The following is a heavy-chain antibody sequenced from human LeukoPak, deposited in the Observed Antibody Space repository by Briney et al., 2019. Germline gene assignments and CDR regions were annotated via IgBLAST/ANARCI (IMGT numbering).Heavy chain of an antibody. Sequence: GGSLRLSCAPSGFTFSNYAMHWVRQAPGKGLEWVAVIWYDGSKKYYADSERGRFTISRDNSKNTLYLQMNSPRAEDTAVYYCARGTDSSWYLFNYWGQGTLVTVSS. J-gene: IGHJ4*02. CDR2: IWYDGSKK. CDR3: ARGTDSSWYLFNY. D-gene: IGHD6-13*01. V-gene: IGHV3-33*01. CDR1: GFTFSNYA.